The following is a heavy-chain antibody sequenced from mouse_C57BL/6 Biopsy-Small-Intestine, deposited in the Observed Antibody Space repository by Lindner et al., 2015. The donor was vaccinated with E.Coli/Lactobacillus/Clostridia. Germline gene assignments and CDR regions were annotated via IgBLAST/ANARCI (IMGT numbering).Heavy chain of an antibody. CDR3: MRGVRGYFDY. J-gene: IGHJ2*01. CDR1: GFNIKDFY. V-gene: IGHV14-1*01. Sequence: VQLQESGAELVRPGASVKLSCTASGFNIKDFYIHWVKQRPEQGLEWIGRIDPEDGDTEYVPKFQGKATMTADASSNTAYLQFSSLTSEDTAVYYCMRGVRGYFDYWGQGTTLTVSS. CDR2: IDPEDGDT.